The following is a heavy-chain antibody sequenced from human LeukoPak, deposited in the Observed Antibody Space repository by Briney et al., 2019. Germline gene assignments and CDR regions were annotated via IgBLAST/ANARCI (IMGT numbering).Heavy chain of an antibody. CDR1: GGSISSSSYY. CDR3: ARDVGGWFDP. CDR2: IYYSGST. J-gene: IGHJ5*02. Sequence: SETLSLTCTVSGGSISSSSYYWGWIRQPPGKVLEWVGSIYYSGSTYYNPSLKSPGTISVYTSKIRFSLKLSSITAADTAVYYCARDVGGWFDPWGQGTLVTVSS. V-gene: IGHV4-39*07.